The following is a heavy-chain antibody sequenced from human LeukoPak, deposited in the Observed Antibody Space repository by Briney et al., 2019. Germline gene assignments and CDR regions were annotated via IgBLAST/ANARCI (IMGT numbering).Heavy chain of an antibody. Sequence: ETLSLTCTVSGGSIRSNTNYWGWNSSNYWGWIRQPPGKGLEWIGSNSGTTYYNPSLQSRLTISVDASKNQFSLKVTSVTATDTALYYCARQRDTASVGAFDIWGQGTMVIVSS. CDR1: GGSIRSNTNYWGWNSSNY. CDR3: ARQRDTASVGAFDI. J-gene: IGHJ3*02. CDR2: NSGTT. D-gene: IGHD5-18*01. V-gene: IGHV4-39*01.